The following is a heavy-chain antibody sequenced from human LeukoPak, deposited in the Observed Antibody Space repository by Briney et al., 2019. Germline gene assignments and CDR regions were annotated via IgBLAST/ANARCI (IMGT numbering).Heavy chain of an antibody. D-gene: IGHD3-22*01. CDR3: ASHDNRGYYSLHY. J-gene: IGHJ4*02. CDR1: GASISDYY. Sequence: SETLSLTGTVSGASISDYYWSSIRQPPGKGLEWIGFGHYTGSSNYNPSLKSRVTTSVDTYKSQFSLKLISVTAADTAVYYCASHDNRGYYSLHYWGQGALVTVSS. CDR2: GHYTGSS. V-gene: IGHV4-59*08.